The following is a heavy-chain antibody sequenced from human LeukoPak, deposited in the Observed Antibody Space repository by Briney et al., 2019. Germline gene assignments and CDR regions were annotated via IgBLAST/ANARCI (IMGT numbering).Heavy chain of an antibody. V-gene: IGHV1-69*05. J-gene: IGHJ5*02. CDR3: AQGIAAAGTYYGWFDP. CDR1: GGTFSSYA. D-gene: IGHD6-13*01. CDR2: IIPIFGTA. Sequence: ASVKVSCKASGGTFSSYAISWVRQAPGQGLEWMGGIIPIFGTANYAQKFQGRVTITTDESTSTAYMELSSLRSEDTAVYYCAQGIAAAGTYYGWFDPWGQGTLVTVSS.